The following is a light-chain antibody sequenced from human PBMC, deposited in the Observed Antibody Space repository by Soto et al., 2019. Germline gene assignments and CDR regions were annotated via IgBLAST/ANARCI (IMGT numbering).Light chain of an antibody. CDR3: CSYRSSSLYV. J-gene: IGLJ1*01. Sequence: QSVLTQPPSVSAAPGQTVTISCSGSSSNIGNNYVSWYQQHPGKAPKVMIYEVSHRPSGVSNRFSGSKSGNTASLTISGLQAEDEADYYCCSYRSSSLYVFGTGTKVTVL. CDR2: EVS. V-gene: IGLV2-14*01. CDR1: SSNIGNNY.